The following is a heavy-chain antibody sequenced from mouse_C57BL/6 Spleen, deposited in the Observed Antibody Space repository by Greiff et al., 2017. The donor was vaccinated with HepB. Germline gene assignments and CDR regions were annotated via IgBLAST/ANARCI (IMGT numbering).Heavy chain of an antibody. CDR3: ARDRDYGSRAMDY. Sequence: EVKVVESGGGLVKPGGSLKLSCAASGFTFSSYAMSWVRQTPEKRLEWVATISDGGSYTYYPDNVKGRFTISRDNAKNNLYLQMSHLKSEDTAMYYCARDRDYGSRAMDYWGQGTSVTVSS. CDR1: GFTFSSYA. CDR2: ISDGGSYT. J-gene: IGHJ4*01. D-gene: IGHD1-1*01. V-gene: IGHV5-4*01.